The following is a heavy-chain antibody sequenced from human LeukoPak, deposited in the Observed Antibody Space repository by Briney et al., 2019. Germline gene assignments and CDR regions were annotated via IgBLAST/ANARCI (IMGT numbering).Heavy chain of an antibody. CDR2: ISGGGVST. CDR1: GFTFSSYG. D-gene: IGHD3-10*01. Sequence: QSGGSLRLSCAASGFTFSSYGMTWVRQAPGKGLEWVSGISGGGVSTYYADSVKGRCTISRDNSKNTLYLQMNSLRVEDTAVYYCAKERYGSGTDYPDHWGQGTLVTVSS. J-gene: IGHJ4*02. V-gene: IGHV3-23*01. CDR3: AKERYGSGTDYPDH.